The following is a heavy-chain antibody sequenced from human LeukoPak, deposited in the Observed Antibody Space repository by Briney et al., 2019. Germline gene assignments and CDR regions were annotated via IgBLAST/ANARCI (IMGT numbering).Heavy chain of an antibody. CDR1: GGSFSGYY. V-gene: IGHV4-34*01. D-gene: IGHD3-22*01. CDR3: ARIDSSGYYPRDY. CDR2: INHSGST. Sequence: SETLSLTCAVYGGSFSGYYWSWIRQPPGKGLEWIGEINHSGSTNYNPSLKSRVTISVDTSKNQFSLKLSSVTAADTAVYYCARIDSSGYYPRDYWGQGTLVTVSS. J-gene: IGHJ4*02.